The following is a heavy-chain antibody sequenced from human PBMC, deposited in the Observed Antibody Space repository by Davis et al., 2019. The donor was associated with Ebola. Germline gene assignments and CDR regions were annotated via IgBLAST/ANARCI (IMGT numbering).Heavy chain of an antibody. CDR3: ARLVGTYDFWSGYPDY. J-gene: IGHJ4*02. Sequence: GESLKISCKGSGYSFTSYWIGWVRQMPGKGLEWMGIIYPGDSDTRYSPSFQGQVTISADKSISTAYLQWSSLKASDTAMYYCARLVGTYDFWSGYPDYWGQGTLVTVSS. CDR2: IYPGDSDT. CDR1: GYSFTSYW. D-gene: IGHD3-3*01. V-gene: IGHV5-51*01.